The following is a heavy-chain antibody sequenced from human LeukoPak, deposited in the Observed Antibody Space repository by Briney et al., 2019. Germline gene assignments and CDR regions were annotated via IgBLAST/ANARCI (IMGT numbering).Heavy chain of an antibody. CDR3: ARDSSTTSCCSGGNY. J-gene: IGHJ4*02. CDR1: GFTFSSYA. V-gene: IGHV3-33*08. CDR2: IWFDGINK. Sequence: GRSLRLSCAASGFTFSSYAMHWVRQAPGKGLEWVAVIWFDGINKYYADSVKGRFTISRDNSKNTLFLQMNSLRAGDTAVYYCARDSSTTSCCSGGNYWGQGTLVTVSS. D-gene: IGHD2-2*01.